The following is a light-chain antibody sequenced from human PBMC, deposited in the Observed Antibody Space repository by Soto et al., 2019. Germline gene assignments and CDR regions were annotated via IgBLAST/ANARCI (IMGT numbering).Light chain of an antibody. CDR3: QSYDSSLSAVV. V-gene: IGLV1-40*01. CDR1: SSNIGPSFD. Sequence: VVTQPPSVSGAPGQRVTISCTGSSSNIGPSFDVHWYQHLPGTAPKLLIYGNDNRPSGVPDRFSGSKSGTSASLAITGLQAEDEADYYCQSYDSSLSAVVFGGGTKLTVL. CDR2: GND. J-gene: IGLJ2*01.